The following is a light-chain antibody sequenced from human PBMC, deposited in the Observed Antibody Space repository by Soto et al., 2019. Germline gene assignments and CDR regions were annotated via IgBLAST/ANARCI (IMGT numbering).Light chain of an antibody. CDR2: EVT. CDR3: SSYAGSNNII. CDR1: SCDVGGYNF. V-gene: IGLV2-8*01. Sequence: QSALTQPPSASGSPGQSLTISCTGTSCDVGGYNFVSWYQQYPGKAPKLLIYEVTKRPSGVPDRFTGSRSGNTASLTVSGLQADDDADYYCSSYAGSNNIIFGGGTKLTVL. J-gene: IGLJ2*01.